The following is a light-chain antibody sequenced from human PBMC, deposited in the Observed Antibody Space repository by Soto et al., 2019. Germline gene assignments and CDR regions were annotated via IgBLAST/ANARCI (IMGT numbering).Light chain of an antibody. Sequence: QAASVSGSPGQSIAISCTGTSSDVGGSNSVSWYQQHPGKAPKLLIYDVSNRPSGVSNRFSGSKSDNTASLTISGLQAEDEADYYCSSYATGGSYVFGTGTKLTVL. CDR2: DVS. CDR3: SSYATGGSYV. J-gene: IGLJ1*01. CDR1: SSDVGGSNS. V-gene: IGLV2-14*01.